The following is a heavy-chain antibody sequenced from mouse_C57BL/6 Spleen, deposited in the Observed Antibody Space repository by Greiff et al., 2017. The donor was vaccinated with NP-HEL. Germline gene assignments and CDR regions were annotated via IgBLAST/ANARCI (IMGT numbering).Heavy chain of an antibody. CDR1: GFTFTDYY. V-gene: IGHV7-3*01. CDR2: IRNKANGYTT. D-gene: IGHD2-1*01. CDR3: ARRNYGFFYFDY. Sequence: EVNLVESGGGLVQPGGSLSLSCAASGFTFTDYYMSWVRQPPGKALEWLGFIRNKANGYTTEYSASVKGRFTISRDNSQSILYLQLNALRAEDSATYYCARRNYGFFYFDYWGQGTTLTVSS. J-gene: IGHJ2*01.